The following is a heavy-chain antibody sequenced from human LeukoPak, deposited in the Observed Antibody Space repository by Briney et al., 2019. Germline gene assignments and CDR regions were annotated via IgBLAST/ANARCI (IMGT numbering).Heavy chain of an antibody. CDR1: GDSIGTYY. J-gene: IGHJ4*02. V-gene: IGHV4-59*12. CDR3: ARVNPGLRYFGY. Sequence: SETLSLTCSVSGDSIGTYYWNWIRQPPGKGLEWVAYIYYSGSTNYNPSLKSRVTISVDTSKNQFSLKLSSVTAADTAVYYCARVNPGLRYFGYWGQGTLVTVSS. D-gene: IGHD3-9*01. CDR2: IYYSGST.